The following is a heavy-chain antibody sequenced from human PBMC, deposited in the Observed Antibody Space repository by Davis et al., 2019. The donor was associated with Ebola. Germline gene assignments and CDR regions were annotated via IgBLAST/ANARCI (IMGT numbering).Heavy chain of an antibody. J-gene: IGHJ2*01. Sequence: MPSETLSLTCSVSGGSISSGSYFWGWIRQPPGKGLEWIGTINYSGSTHYNPSLKSRVTTSVDTSKNQFSLSLSSVTAADTAVYYCARMPTVTADHWYFDLWGRGTLVTVSS. D-gene: IGHD4-17*01. CDR1: GGSISSGSYF. V-gene: IGHV4-39*07. CDR3: ARMPTVTADHWYFDL. CDR2: INYSGST.